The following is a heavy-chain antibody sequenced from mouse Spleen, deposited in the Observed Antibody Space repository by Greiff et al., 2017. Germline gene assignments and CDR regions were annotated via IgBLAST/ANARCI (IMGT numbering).Heavy chain of an antibody. CDR2: IYPGSGNT. D-gene: IGHD2-10*02. CDR1: GYSFTSYY. J-gene: IGHJ3*01. CDR3: AREEYPAWFAY. Sequence: VQLQQSGPELVKPGASVKISCKASGYSFTSYYIHWVKQRPGQGLEWIGWIYPGSGNTKYNEKFKGKATLTADTSSSTAYMQLSSLTSEDSAVYYCAREEYPAWFAYWGQGTLVTVSA. V-gene: IGHV1-66*01.